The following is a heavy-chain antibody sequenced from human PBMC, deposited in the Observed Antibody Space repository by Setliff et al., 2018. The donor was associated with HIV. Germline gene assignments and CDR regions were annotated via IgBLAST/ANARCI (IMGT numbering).Heavy chain of an antibody. Sequence: ASVKVSCKASGYTFTSYGISWVRQAPGQGLEWMGWISAYNGNTNYAQKLQGRVTMTTDTSTSTAYMELRSLSSDDTAVYYCARGDSSGYYYYYGMDVWGQGTTVTVSS. J-gene: IGHJ6*02. CDR1: GYTFTSYG. CDR3: ARGDSSGYYYYYGMDV. D-gene: IGHD6-19*01. V-gene: IGHV1-18*01. CDR2: ISAYNGNT.